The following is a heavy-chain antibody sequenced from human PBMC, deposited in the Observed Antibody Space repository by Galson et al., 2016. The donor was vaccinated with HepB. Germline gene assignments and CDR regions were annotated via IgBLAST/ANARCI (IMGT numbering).Heavy chain of an antibody. CDR2: VRNDGVTA. V-gene: IGHV3-74*01. CDR3: ARGSRADYKGTFDL. CDR1: GFAFSDYW. D-gene: IGHD4/OR15-4a*01. J-gene: IGHJ3*01. Sequence: SLRLSCAASGFAFSDYWMNWVRQTPEKGLVWVARVRNDGVTATYGDFVRGRFTISRDNAENTLYLQMHTRRADATAVYYWARGSRADYKGTFDLWGQGTLVTVSS.